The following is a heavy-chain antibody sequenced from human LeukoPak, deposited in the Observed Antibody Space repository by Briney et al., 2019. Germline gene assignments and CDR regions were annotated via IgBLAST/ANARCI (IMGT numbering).Heavy chain of an antibody. CDR2: ISGSNSYI. D-gene: IGHD4-11*01. CDR1: RFTFSSYN. J-gene: IGHJ3*02. CDR3: ARDLQIYNAFDI. V-gene: IGHV3-21*01. Sequence: GGSLRLSCAASRFTFSSYNMNWVRQAPGKGLEWVSSISGSNSYIYYADSVKGRFTISRDNAKNSLYLQMNSLRAEDTAVYYCARDLQIYNAFDIWGQGTMVTASS.